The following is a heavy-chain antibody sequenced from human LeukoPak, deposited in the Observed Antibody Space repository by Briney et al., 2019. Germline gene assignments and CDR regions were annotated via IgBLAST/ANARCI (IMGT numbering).Heavy chain of an antibody. CDR2: IGSGGYR. D-gene: IGHD6-6*01. J-gene: IGHJ4*02. V-gene: IGHV3-23*01. CDR1: GLTLSNYD. CDR3: AEKLPDASSYFDF. Sequence: GGSLRLSCVASGLTLSNYDTTWVRQAPGKGLEYVSSIGSGGYRFYGGSVRGRFSISRDNSQNTVYLQMNSLRGEDTAIYFFAEKLPDASSYFDFWGQGILVTVSS.